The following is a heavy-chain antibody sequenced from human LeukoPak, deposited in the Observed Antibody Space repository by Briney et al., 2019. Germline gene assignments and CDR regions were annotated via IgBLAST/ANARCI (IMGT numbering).Heavy chain of an antibody. CDR3: ARRFGIYYGSGSYLRFDP. CDR1: GGSFSGYY. J-gene: IGHJ5*02. V-gene: IGHV4-34*01. CDR2: INHGGST. Sequence: KPSETLSLTCAVYGGSFSGYYWSWIRQPPGKGLEWIGEINHGGSTNYNPSLKSRVTISVDTSKNQFSLKLSSVTAADTAVYYCARRFGIYYGSGSYLRFDPWGQGTLVTVSS. D-gene: IGHD3-10*01.